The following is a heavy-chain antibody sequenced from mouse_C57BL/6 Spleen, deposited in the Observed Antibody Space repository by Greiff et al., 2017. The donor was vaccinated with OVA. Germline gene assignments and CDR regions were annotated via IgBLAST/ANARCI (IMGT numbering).Heavy chain of an antibody. CDR1: GYTFTSYW. V-gene: IGHV1-64*01. CDR2: IHPNSGST. CDR3: ASWGAWFAY. Sequence: VQLQQPGAELVKPGASVKLSCKASGYTFTSYWMHWVKQRPGQGLEWIGMIHPNSGSTNYNEKFTSKATLTVDKSSSTAYMQLSSLTSEDSAVYYCASWGAWFAYWGQGTLVTVSA. J-gene: IGHJ3*01.